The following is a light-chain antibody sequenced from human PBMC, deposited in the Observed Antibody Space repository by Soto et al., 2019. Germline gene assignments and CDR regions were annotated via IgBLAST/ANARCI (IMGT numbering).Light chain of an antibody. V-gene: IGKV3-20*01. CDR1: QSVSSNY. Sequence: EIVLTQSPGTLSLSPGARATLSCRASQSVSSNYLAWYQQKPGQAPRLLIYGASSRATGIADRFSGSGSGTDFTLTISRLEPEDCAVYYCQHYGSSPLTFGGGTKVEVK. CDR2: GAS. CDR3: QHYGSSPLT. J-gene: IGKJ4*01.